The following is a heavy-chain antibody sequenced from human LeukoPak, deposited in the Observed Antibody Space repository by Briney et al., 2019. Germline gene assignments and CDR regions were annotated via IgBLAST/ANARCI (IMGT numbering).Heavy chain of an antibody. V-gene: IGHV3-30*03. CDR1: GFTFSSYG. J-gene: IGHJ4*02. D-gene: IGHD5-24*01. CDR3: ARDDGSLDY. Sequence: QPGRSLRLSCAASGFTFSSYGMHWVRQAPGKGLEWVAVISYDGSNKYYADSVKGRFTISRDNSKNTLYLQMNSLRAENTAVYYCARDDGSLDYWGQGTLVTFSS. CDR2: ISYDGSNK.